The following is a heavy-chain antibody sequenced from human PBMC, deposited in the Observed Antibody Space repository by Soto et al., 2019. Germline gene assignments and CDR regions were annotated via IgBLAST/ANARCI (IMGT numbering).Heavy chain of an antibody. J-gene: IGHJ5*02. CDR3: ARNSLALRKNNWFDP. Sequence: SETLSLTCTVSGDSIISSDFYWGWVRQPPGKGLEWIGSIFYLGSSYYNPSLKSRVTMSVDTSKNQFSLRLRSVTAADTALYFCARNSLALRKNNWFDPWGQGIMITVSS. V-gene: IGHV4-39*01. CDR1: GDSIISSDFY. D-gene: IGHD3-3*02. CDR2: IFYLGSS.